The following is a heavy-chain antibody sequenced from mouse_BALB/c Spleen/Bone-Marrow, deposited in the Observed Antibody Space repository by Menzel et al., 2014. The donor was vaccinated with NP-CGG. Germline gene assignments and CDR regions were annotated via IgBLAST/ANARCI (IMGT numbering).Heavy chain of an antibody. CDR2: IDPANGDT. Sequence: VHVKQSGAEPVKPGASVKLSCTASGFKIKDTYMHWVRQRPERGLEWIGRIDPANGDTRYDPKFQGKATITADTSSSTAYLQLSSLTSEDTAVYCCARYRLGTYFDYWGQGTTLTVSS. D-gene: IGHD2-14*01. CDR1: GFKIKDTY. V-gene: IGHV14-3*02. J-gene: IGHJ2*01. CDR3: ARYRLGTYFDY.